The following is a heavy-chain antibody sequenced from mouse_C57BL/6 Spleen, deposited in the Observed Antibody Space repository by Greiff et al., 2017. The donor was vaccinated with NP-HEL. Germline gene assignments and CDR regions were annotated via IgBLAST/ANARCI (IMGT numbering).Heavy chain of an antibody. J-gene: IGHJ2*01. Sequence: VQLQQSGAELVRPGASVKLSCTASGFNIKDYYMHWVKQRPEQGLEWIGRIDPEDGDTEYAPKFQGKATMTADTSSNTAYLQLSSLTSEDTAVYYCTTDYRTSPYFDYWGQGTTLTVSS. CDR1: GFNIKDYY. D-gene: IGHD1-1*01. CDR2: IDPEDGDT. V-gene: IGHV14-1*01. CDR3: TTDYRTSPYFDY.